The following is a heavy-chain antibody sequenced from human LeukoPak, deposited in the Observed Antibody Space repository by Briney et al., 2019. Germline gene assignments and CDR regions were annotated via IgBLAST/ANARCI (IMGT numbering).Heavy chain of an antibody. CDR2: IDIDGTGT. V-gene: IGHV3-74*01. CDR3: ARGYYDILTGYPLEMPDFDY. J-gene: IGHJ4*02. CDR1: GFTFTNYW. D-gene: IGHD3-9*01. Sequence: QTGGSLRLSCAASGFTFTNYWMHWVRQAPGKGLVWVSRIDIDGTGTSYADSVKGRFTISRDNAKNTVSLQMNSLRAEDTAVYYCARGYYDILTGYPLEMPDFDYWGQGTLVTVSS.